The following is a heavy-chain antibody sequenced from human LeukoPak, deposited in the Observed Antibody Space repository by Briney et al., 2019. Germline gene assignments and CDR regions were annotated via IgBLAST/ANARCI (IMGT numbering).Heavy chain of an antibody. CDR2: ISYDGSNT. J-gene: IGHJ4*02. CDR3: AKDKGDFQFDY. Sequence: PGGSLRLSCVASGFSFRTYGMHWARQAPGRGLEWVADISYDGSNTYYADSVKGRFTISRDNSKNTLSLQMNSLRVEDTAVYYCAKDKGDFQFDYWGQGTLVTVSS. CDR1: GFSFRTYG. V-gene: IGHV3-30*18. D-gene: IGHD3-3*01.